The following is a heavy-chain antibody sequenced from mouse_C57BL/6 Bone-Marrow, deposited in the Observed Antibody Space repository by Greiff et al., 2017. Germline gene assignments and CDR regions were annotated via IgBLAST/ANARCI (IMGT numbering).Heavy chain of an antibody. D-gene: IGHD1-1*01. CDR1: GYTFTSYG. V-gene: IGHV1-81*01. J-gene: IGHJ2*01. Sequence: LVESGAELARPGASVKLSCKASGYTFTSYGISWVKQRTGQGLEWIGEIYPRSGNTYYNEKFKGKATLTADKSSSTAYMELRSLTSEDSAVYFCARPPITTVVANWGQGTTLTVSS. CDR3: ARPPITTVVAN. CDR2: IYPRSGNT.